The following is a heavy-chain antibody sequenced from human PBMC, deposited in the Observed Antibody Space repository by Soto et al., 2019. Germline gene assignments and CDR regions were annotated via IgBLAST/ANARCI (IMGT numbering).Heavy chain of an antibody. V-gene: IGHV4-39*01. CDR2: IYYSGTT. CDR3: ATGGPGSYYDY. J-gene: IGHJ4*02. CDR1: GGSMISSKYY. Sequence: SETLSLTCTVSGGSMISSKYYWSWIRQPPGKGLEWIGSIYYSGTTFDNPSLKSRVSISVDTSKNQFSLELSSVTAADAAVYYCATGGPGSYYDYWGQGTLVTVSS. D-gene: IGHD3-16*01.